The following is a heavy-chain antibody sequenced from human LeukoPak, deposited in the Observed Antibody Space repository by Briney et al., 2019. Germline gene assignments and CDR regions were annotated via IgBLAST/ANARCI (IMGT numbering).Heavy chain of an antibody. J-gene: IGHJ3*02. CDR1: GYTFTSYG. Sequence: ASVKVCCKASGYTFTSYGIVWVRQAPGQGLEWMGWISGYNGNTNYAQKFQGRVAMTTSTSTSTTYMELRILRSDDSAMYYCARDVWRWKPPHDAFDIWGQGTMVTVSS. CDR3: ARDVWRWKPPHDAFDI. D-gene: IGHD2-21*01. CDR2: ISGYNGNT. V-gene: IGHV1-18*04.